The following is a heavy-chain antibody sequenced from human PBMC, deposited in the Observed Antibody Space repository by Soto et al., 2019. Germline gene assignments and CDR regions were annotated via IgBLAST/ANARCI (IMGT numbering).Heavy chain of an antibody. CDR3: ARDSLGTTIPFDP. CDR2: IRQDGNEK. D-gene: IGHD3-3*01. V-gene: IGHV3-7*01. J-gene: IGHJ5*02. Sequence: PGGSLRLSCAASGFTFSSYWMSWVRQAPGKGLEWVATIRQDGNEKYYVDSVKGRFTISRDNTKNSLFLQMNNLRAEDTAVYNCARDSLGTTIPFDPWGQGTLVTVSS. CDR1: GFTFSSYW.